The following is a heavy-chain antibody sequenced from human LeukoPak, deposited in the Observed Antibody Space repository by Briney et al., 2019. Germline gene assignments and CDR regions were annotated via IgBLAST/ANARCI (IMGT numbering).Heavy chain of an antibody. CDR2: IYYSGST. D-gene: IGHD2-15*01. V-gene: IGHV4-39*01. J-gene: IGHJ4*02. CDR3: ARQWFSSVAATQVDY. CDR1: GVSISSSSYY. Sequence: PSETLSLTCTVSGVSISSSSYYWGWIRQPPGKGLEWIGSIYYSGSTYYNPSLKSRVTISVDTSKNQFSLKLSSVTAADTAVYYCARQWFSSVAATQVDYWGEGTLVTVSS.